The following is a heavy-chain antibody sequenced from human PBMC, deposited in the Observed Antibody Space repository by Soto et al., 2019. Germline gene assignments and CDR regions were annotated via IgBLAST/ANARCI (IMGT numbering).Heavy chain of an antibody. J-gene: IGHJ6*02. CDR2: ISYDGSNK. CDR3: AREGPTTVTTFYGMDV. D-gene: IGHD4-17*01. Sequence: QVQLVESGGGVVQPGRSLRLSCAASGFTFSSYAMHWVRQAPGKGLEWVAVISYDGSNKYYADSVKGRFTISRDNSKNTLYLQMNSLRAEDTAVYYCAREGPTTVTTFYGMDVWGQGTTVTVSS. CDR1: GFTFSSYA. V-gene: IGHV3-30-3*01.